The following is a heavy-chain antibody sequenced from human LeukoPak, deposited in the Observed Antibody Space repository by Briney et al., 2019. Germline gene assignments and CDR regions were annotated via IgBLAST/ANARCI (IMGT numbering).Heavy chain of an antibody. D-gene: IGHD6-19*01. J-gene: IGHJ4*02. CDR3: ARDLIAVAGPHDY. CDR2: ISYDGSNK. Sequence: GGSPRLSCAASGFTFSSYAMHWVRQAPGKGLEWVAVISYDGSNKYYADSVKGRFTISRDNSKNTLYLQMNSLRAEDTAVYYCARDLIAVAGPHDYWGQGTLVTVSS. V-gene: IGHV3-30-3*01. CDR1: GFTFSSYA.